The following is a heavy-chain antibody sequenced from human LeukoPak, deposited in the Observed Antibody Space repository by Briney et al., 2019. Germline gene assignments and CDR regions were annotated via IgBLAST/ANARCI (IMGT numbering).Heavy chain of an antibody. Sequence: GRSLRLSCTASGFTFGDYAMSWVRQAPGKGLEWVGFIRSKAYGGTTEYAASVKGRFTISRDDSKSIAYLQMNSLKTEDTAVYYCTRDDVNTMVRGSPRDYWGQGTLVTVSS. CDR1: GFTFGDYA. D-gene: IGHD3-10*01. CDR2: IRSKAYGGTT. CDR3: TRDDVNTMVRGSPRDY. J-gene: IGHJ4*02. V-gene: IGHV3-49*04.